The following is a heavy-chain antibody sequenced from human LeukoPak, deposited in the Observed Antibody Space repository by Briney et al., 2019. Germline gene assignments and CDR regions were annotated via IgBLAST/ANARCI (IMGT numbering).Heavy chain of an antibody. J-gene: IGHJ3*02. Sequence: GGSLRLSCAASGFIFSSYGMHWVRQAPGKGLEWVAVIWYGGTNKYYADSVKGRFTISRDNSKNTLYLQMNSLRAEDTAVYYCAKTDSSSRPFDIWGQGTMVTVSS. V-gene: IGHV3-30*02. CDR2: IWYGGTNK. CDR3: AKTDSSSRPFDI. D-gene: IGHD6-13*01. CDR1: GFIFSSYG.